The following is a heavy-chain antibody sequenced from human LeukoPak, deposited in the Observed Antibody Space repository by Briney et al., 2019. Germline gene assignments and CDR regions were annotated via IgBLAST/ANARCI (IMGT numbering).Heavy chain of an antibody. CDR3: AKGGYYYYYGMDV. J-gene: IGHJ6*02. CDR2: ISSSGTNT. V-gene: IGHV3-23*01. Sequence: GGSLRLSCVASGFTFSSYAMSWVRQAPGKGLEWVSGISSSGTNTYYADSVKGRFTISRDNSKHTLFLHMSSLRAEDTAVYYCAKGGYYYYYGMDVWGQGTTVTVSS. D-gene: IGHD5-12*01. CDR1: GFTFSSYA.